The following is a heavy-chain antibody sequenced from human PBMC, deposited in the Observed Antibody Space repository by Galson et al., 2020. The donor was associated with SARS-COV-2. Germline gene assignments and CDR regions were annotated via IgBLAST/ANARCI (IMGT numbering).Heavy chain of an antibody. J-gene: IGHJ4*02. CDR1: GFTVSSNY. CDR3: ARGHLGGRLHYFDY. CDR2: IYSGGST. Sequence: GESLKISCAASGFTVSSNYMSWVRQAPGKGLEWVSVIYSGGSTYYADSVKGRFTISRDNSKNTLYLQMNSLRAEDTAVYYCARGHLGGRLHYFDYWGQGTLVTVSS. V-gene: IGHV3-66*01. D-gene: IGHD2-15*01.